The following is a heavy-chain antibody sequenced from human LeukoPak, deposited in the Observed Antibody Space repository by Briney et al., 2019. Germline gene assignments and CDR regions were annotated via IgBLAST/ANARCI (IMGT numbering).Heavy chain of an antibody. J-gene: IGHJ4*02. CDR2: ISSSSSYI. D-gene: IGHD3-22*01. CDR1: GFTFSSYS. CDR3: ARGSGYYLGHFDY. V-gene: IGHV3-21*01. Sequence: GGSLRLSCAASGFTFSSYSMNWVRQAPGKGLEWVSSISSSSSYIYYADSVKGRFTISRDNAKNSLYLQMNSLRAEDTAVYYCARGSGYYLGHFDYWGQGTLVTVSS.